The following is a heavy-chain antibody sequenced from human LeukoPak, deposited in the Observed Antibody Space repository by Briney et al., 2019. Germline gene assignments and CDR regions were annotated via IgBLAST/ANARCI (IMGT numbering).Heavy chain of an antibody. D-gene: IGHD5-12*01. J-gene: IGHJ4*02. V-gene: IGHV3-74*01. Sequence: GGSLRLSCAASGFNFSSYWMHWVRPAPGKGLVWISRINYDGTTTNYADSVKGRFTLSRDNAKNTLYLQMYSLRLQDNALFYCGRGRCRGYSSYVFDYWGQGTPITVSS. CDR2: INYDGTTT. CDR1: GFNFSSYW. CDR3: GRGRCRGYSSYVFDY.